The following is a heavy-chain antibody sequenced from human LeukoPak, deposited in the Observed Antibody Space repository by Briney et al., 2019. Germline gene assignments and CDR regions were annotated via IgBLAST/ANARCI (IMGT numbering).Heavy chain of an antibody. CDR3: ARGSTVTYLYYYYYGMDV. D-gene: IGHD4-17*01. V-gene: IGHV4-39*07. Sequence: SETLSLTCTVSGGSISSSSYYWGWIRQPPGKGLEWIGEINHSGSTNYNPSLKSRVTISVDTSKNQFSLKLSSVTAADTAVYYCARGSTVTYLYYYYYGMDVWGQGTTVTVSS. CDR1: GGSISSSSYY. CDR2: INHSGST. J-gene: IGHJ6*02.